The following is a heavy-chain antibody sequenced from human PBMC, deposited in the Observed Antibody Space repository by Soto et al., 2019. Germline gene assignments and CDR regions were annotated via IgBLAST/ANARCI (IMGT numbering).Heavy chain of an antibody. CDR1: GGSISSYY. Sequence: QVQLQESGPGLVKPSETLSLTCTVSGGSISSYYWSWIRQPPGKGLDWIGYIYYSGSTNYNPSLKSRVTISVDTSKNQFSLKLSSVTAADTAVYYCARHTRYYDFWSGFLDVWGKGTTVTVSS. V-gene: IGHV4-59*08. J-gene: IGHJ6*04. CDR2: IYYSGST. CDR3: ARHTRYYDFWSGFLDV. D-gene: IGHD3-3*01.